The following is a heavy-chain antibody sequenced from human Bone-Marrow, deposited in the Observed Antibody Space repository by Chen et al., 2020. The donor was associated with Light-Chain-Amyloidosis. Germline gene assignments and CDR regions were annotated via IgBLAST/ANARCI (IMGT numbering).Heavy chain of an antibody. CDR3: ARHDRWEAHRFDP. J-gene: IGHJ5*02. D-gene: IGHD1-26*01. CDR1: GSSISSGYY. V-gene: IGHV4-38-2*01. Sequence: QVQLQASGPRLVKPSETLSLPCVVSGSSISSGYYWGRLRQPPGMGLAWIGGIFRPGRTYSNPSLRSRVTISLDTTNNQSSLNLSSVTAAAAALYYGARHDRWEAHRFDPWGPGTPVTV. CDR2: IFRPGRT.